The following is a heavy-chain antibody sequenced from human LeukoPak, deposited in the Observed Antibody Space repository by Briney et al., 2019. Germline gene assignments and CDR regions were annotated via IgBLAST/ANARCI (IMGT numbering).Heavy chain of an antibody. V-gene: IGHV4-59*08. CDR3: AGHWGYRNYFDY. CDR1: GGSISSYY. Sequence: PSETLSLTCTVSGGSISSYYWSWIRQPPGKGLEWIGYIYYSGSTNYNPSLKSRVTISVDTSKNQFSLKLSSVTAADTAVYYCAGHWGYRNYFDYWGQGTLVTVSS. D-gene: IGHD5-18*01. CDR2: IYYSGST. J-gene: IGHJ4*02.